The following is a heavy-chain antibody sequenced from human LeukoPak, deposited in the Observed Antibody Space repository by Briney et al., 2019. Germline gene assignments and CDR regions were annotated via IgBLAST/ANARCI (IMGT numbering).Heavy chain of an antibody. V-gene: IGHV3-23*01. CDR3: AKWGSSSWSANWFDP. J-gene: IGHJ5*02. CDR1: GLTFSSYG. CDR2: ISTTGGTT. D-gene: IGHD6-13*01. Sequence: PGGSLRLSCAASGLTFSSYGMSWVRQAPGRGLEWVSAISTTGGTTYYADSVRGRFTISRDNSKNTLYLQMNSLRAEDTAVYYCAKWGSSSWSANWFDPWGQGTLVTVSS.